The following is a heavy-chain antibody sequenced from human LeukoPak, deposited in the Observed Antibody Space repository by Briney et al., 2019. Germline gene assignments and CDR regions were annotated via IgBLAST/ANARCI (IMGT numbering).Heavy chain of an antibody. J-gene: IGHJ4*02. CDR2: ISSSSSTI. CDR1: GFTFSSYS. D-gene: IGHD6-19*01. CDR3: ARERRYGYSSGWYTFDY. Sequence: GGSLRLSCAASGFTFSSYSMNWVRQAPRKGLEWVSYISSSSSTIYYADSVKGRFTISRDNAKNSLYLQMNSLRDEDTAVYYCARERRYGYSSGWYTFDYWGQGTLVTVSS. V-gene: IGHV3-48*02.